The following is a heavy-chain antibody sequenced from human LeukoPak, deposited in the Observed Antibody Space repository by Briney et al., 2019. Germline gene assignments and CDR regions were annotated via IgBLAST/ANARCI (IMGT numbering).Heavy chain of an antibody. D-gene: IGHD2-2*01. V-gene: IGHV1-2*02. J-gene: IGHJ5*02. Sequence: GASVKVSCKASGCIFTGYYMHWVRQAPGQGLEWMGWINPNSGGTSYAQKFQGRVTMTRDTSISTAYMELSRLRSDDTAMYYCARDHCSSTSCYAWFDPWGQGTLVTVSS. CDR2: INPNSGGT. CDR3: ARDHCSSTSCYAWFDP. CDR1: GCIFTGYY.